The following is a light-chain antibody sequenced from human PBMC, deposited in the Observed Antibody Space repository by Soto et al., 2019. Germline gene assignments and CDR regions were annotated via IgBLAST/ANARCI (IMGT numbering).Light chain of an antibody. Sequence: QSVLTQPASVSGSPGQSITISCTGTSSDVGSYNLVSWYQQHPGKAPKLMIYEVSKRPSGVSNRFSGSKSGNTASLTISGLQAEDEADYYCCSDAGSSTIVFGSGTKVTVL. CDR1: SSDVGSYNL. CDR2: EVS. V-gene: IGLV2-23*02. J-gene: IGLJ1*01. CDR3: CSDAGSSTIV.